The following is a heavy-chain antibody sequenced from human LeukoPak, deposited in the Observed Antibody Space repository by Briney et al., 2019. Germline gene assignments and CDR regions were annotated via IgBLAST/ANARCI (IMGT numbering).Heavy chain of an antibody. CDR3: ARPYGGNSGVYFDY. CDR2: INHSGST. J-gene: IGHJ4*02. D-gene: IGHD4-23*01. CDR1: AGSFSGYY. Sequence: SETLSLTCAVYAGSFSGYYWSWIRQPPGKGLEWIGEINHSGSTNYNPSLKSRVTISVDTSKNQFSLKLSSVTAADTAVYYCARPYGGNSGVYFDYWGQGTLVTVSS. V-gene: IGHV4-34*01.